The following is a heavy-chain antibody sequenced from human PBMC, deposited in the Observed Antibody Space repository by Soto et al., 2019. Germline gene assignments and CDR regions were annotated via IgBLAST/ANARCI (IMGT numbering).Heavy chain of an antibody. CDR3: ARGGIAAAAPPDY. Sequence: SETLSLTCTVSGGSISSGGYYWSWIRQHPGKGLEWIGYIYYSGSTYYNPSLKSRVTISVDTSKNQFSLKPSSVTAADTAVYYCARGGIAAAAPPDYWGQGTLVTVSS. D-gene: IGHD6-13*01. J-gene: IGHJ4*02. CDR2: IYYSGST. V-gene: IGHV4-31*03. CDR1: GGSISSGGYY.